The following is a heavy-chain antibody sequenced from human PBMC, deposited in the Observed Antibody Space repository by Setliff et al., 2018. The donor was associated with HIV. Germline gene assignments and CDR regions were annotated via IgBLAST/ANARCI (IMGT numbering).Heavy chain of an antibody. CDR1: GGSFTDIGGYY. V-gene: IGHV4-31*11. J-gene: IGHJ3*02. CDR2: IYYSGST. CDR3: ARHSPNVGVRGDAFDI. Sequence: LSLTCAAFGGSFTDIGGYYWSWIRQHPGKGLEWIGYIYYSGSTNYNPSLKSRVTISLDPSRTQFSLRLSSVTAADTAVYYCARHSPNVGVRGDAFDIWGQGTVVTVSS. D-gene: IGHD2-8*01.